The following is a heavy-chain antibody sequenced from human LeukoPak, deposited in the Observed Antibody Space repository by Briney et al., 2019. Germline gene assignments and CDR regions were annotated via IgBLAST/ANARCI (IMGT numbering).Heavy chain of an antibody. J-gene: IGHJ4*02. D-gene: IGHD3-3*01. V-gene: IGHV1-18*01. CDR1: GYTLTSYG. Sequence: ASVKVSCKASGYTLTSYGISWVRQAPGQGLEWMGWISAYNGNTNYAQKLQGRVTMTTDTSTSTAYMELRSLRSDDTAVYYCARGGNYHYDFWSDPFGYWGQGTLVTVSS. CDR3: ARGGNYHYDFWSDPFGY. CDR2: ISAYNGNT.